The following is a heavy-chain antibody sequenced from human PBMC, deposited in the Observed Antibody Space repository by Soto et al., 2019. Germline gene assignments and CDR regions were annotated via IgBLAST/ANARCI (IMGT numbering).Heavy chain of an antibody. D-gene: IGHD3-22*01. CDR2: IKEDGSEK. CDR1: GLTFITYG. V-gene: IGHV3-7*01. Sequence: GSLGLDLAASGLTFITYGMSGVRQASGKGLEWVANIKEDGSEKYYVDSVEGRFTISRDNAKNSLYLQMTSLRAEDTALYSCARGWGYFDSSGFPYLYAMDVWGQGTTVTV. CDR3: ARGWGYFDSSGFPYLYAMDV. J-gene: IGHJ6*02.